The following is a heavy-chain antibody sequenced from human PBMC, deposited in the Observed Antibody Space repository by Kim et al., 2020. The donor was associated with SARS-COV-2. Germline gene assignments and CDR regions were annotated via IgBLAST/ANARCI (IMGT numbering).Heavy chain of an antibody. CDR2: IYYSGST. CDR3: ARGTVTSWSDAFDM. CDR1: GDSPSSFF. J-gene: IGHJ3*02. V-gene: IGHV4-59*01. Sequence: SETLSLTCTVSGDSPSSFFWSWIRQPPGKGLEWIAYIYYSGSTKYNPSLQSRVTMSVDTSKNQFSLKLKSVTAADTAVYYCARGTVTSWSDAFDMWGQGTIVTVS. D-gene: IGHD4-17*01.